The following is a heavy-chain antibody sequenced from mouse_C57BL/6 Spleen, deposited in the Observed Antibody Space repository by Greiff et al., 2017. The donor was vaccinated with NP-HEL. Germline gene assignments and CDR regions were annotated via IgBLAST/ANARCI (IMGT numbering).Heavy chain of an antibody. J-gene: IGHJ2*01. D-gene: IGHD4-1*01. V-gene: IGHV1-64*01. Sequence: QVQLQQPGAELVKPGASVKLSCKASGYTFTSYWMPWVKQRPGQGLEWIGMIHPNSGSTNYNEKFKSKATLTVDKSSSTAYMQLRSLTSEDSAVNYCARSQQTELDYWGQGTTLTVSS. CDR3: ARSQQTELDY. CDR1: GYTFTSYW. CDR2: IHPNSGST.